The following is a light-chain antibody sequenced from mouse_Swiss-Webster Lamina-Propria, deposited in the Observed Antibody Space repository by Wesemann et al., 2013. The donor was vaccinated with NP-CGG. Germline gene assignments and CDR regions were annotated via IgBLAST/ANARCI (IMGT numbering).Light chain of an antibody. CDR2: SGS. CDR3: QQHNEYPLT. CDR1: KSISKY. J-gene: IGKJ5*01. Sequence: DVQITQSPSYLAASPGETITINCRASKSISKYLAWYQEKPGKTNKLLIYSGSTLQSGIPSRFSGSGSGTDFTLTISSLEPEDFAMYYCQQHNEYPLTFGAGTKAGA. V-gene: IGKV16-104*01.